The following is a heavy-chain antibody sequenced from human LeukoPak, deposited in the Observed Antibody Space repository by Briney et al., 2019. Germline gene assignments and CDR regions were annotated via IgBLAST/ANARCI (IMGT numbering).Heavy chain of an antibody. CDR1: GFTFSSYS. D-gene: IGHD3-10*01. J-gene: IGHJ4*02. CDR3: ARVARGNYFGSGSYNTD. V-gene: IGHV3-48*01. CDR2: ISSSSSTI. Sequence: GGSLRLSCAASGFTFSSYSMNWVRQAPGKGLEWVSYISSSSSTIYYADSVKGRFTISRDNAQNSLYLQMTSLRADDTALYYCARVARGNYFGSGSYNTDWGQGTLVSVSS.